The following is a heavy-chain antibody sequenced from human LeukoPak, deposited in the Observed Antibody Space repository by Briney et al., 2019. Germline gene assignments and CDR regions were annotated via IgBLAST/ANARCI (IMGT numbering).Heavy chain of an antibody. V-gene: IGHV4-34*01. CDR2: INHSGST. J-gene: IGHJ3*02. CDR1: GFTFGDYA. CDR3: ARVRPYYYDSSGYYPWAFDI. Sequence: PGGSLRLSCTTSGFTFGDYAVSWIRQPPGKGLEWIGEINHSGSTNYNPSLKSRVTISVDTSKNQFSLKLSSVTAADTAEYYCARVRPYYYDSSGYYPWAFDIWGQGTMVTVSS. D-gene: IGHD3-22*01.